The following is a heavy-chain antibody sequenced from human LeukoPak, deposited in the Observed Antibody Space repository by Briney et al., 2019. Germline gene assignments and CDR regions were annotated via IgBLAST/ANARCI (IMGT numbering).Heavy chain of an antibody. CDR3: ANKGASGWRFDY. CDR2: IWYDGSNK. Sequence: PGRSLRLSCAASGFTFSSYGMHWVRQAPGKGLEWVAVIWYDGSNKYYADSVKGRFTISRDNSKNTLYLQMNSLRAEDTAVYYCANKGASGWRFDYWGQGTLVTVSS. D-gene: IGHD6-19*01. J-gene: IGHJ4*02. CDR1: GFTFSSYG. V-gene: IGHV3-33*06.